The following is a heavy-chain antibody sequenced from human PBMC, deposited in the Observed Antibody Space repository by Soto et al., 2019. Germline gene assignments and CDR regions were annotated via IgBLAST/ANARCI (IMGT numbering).Heavy chain of an antibody. J-gene: IGHJ6*02. CDR1: GYTFTSYD. V-gene: IGHV1-8*01. Sequence: ASVKVSCKASGYTFTSYDINWVRQASGQGLEWMGWMNHNSGNTGYAQKFQGRVTMTRNTSISTAYMELSRLRSEDTAVYYCEREQAAAPLYGMDVWGQGTTVTVSS. CDR2: MNHNSGNT. CDR3: EREQAAAPLYGMDV. D-gene: IGHD2-2*01.